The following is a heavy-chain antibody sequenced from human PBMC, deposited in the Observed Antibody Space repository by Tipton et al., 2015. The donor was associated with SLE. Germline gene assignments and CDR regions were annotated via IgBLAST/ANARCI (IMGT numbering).Heavy chain of an antibody. V-gene: IGHV3-48*03. Sequence: SLRLSCEASRFTFSSYEMNWVRQTPGKGLEWLSFISSDGKTIHYADSVKGRFTISRDNPKNSLFLQMNSLRAEDTAVYYCARAVIGAGDLDYWGQGALVTVSS. CDR3: ARAVIGAGDLDY. CDR2: ISSDGKTI. D-gene: IGHD3-16*02. J-gene: IGHJ4*02. CDR1: RFTFSSYE.